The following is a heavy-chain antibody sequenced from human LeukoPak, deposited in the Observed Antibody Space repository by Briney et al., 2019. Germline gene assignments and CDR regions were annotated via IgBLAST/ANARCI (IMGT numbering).Heavy chain of an antibody. CDR1: GGSISSSSYY. J-gene: IGHJ5*02. CDR3: ASLWFGELLRPHWFDP. V-gene: IGHV4-30-2*01. CDR2: IYHSGST. Sequence: PSETLSLTCTVSGGSISSSSYYWGWIRQPPGKGLEWIGYIYHSGSTYYNPSLKSRVTISVDRSKNQFSLKLSSVTAADTAVYYCASLWFGELLRPHWFDPWGQGTLVTVSS. D-gene: IGHD3-10*01.